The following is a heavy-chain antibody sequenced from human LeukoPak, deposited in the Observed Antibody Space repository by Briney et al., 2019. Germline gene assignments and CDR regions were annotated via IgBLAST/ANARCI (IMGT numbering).Heavy chain of an antibody. CDR1: GGSFSGYY. J-gene: IGHJ3*02. D-gene: IGHD3-22*01. V-gene: IGHV4-34*01. CDR2: INHSGST. CDR3: ARHYYDSTHDAFDI. Sequence: SETLSLTCAVYGGSFSGYYWSWIRQPPGKGLEWIGEINHSGSTNYNPSLKSRVTISVDTSKKQFSLKLSSVTAADTAVYYCARHYYDSTHDAFDIWGQGTMVTVSS.